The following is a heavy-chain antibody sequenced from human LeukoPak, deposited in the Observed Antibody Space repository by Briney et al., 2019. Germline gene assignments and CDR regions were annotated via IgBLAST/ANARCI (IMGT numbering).Heavy chain of an antibody. CDR1: GGSFSGYY. CDR3: ASREVWGSYRFYY. Sequence: SETLSLTCAVYGGSFSGYYWSWIRQPPGKGLEWIGEINHSGSTNYNPSLKSRVTISVDTSKNQFSLKLSSVTAADTAVYYRASREVWGSYRFYYWGQGTLVTVSS. CDR2: INHSGST. J-gene: IGHJ4*02. D-gene: IGHD3-16*02. V-gene: IGHV4-34*01.